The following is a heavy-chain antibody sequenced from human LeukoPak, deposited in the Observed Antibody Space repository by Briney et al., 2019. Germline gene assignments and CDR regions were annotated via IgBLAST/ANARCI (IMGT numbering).Heavy chain of an antibody. D-gene: IGHD5-18*01. CDR3: ARSGIQLWQEYYFDY. CDR2: INHSGST. Sequence: SETLSLTCAVYGGSFNDYYWSWIRQPPGKGLEWIGEINHSGSTNYNPSLKSRVTISVDTSKNQFSLKLSSVTAADTAVYYCARSGIQLWQEYYFDYWGQGTLVTVSS. J-gene: IGHJ4*02. CDR1: GGSFNDYY. V-gene: IGHV4-34*01.